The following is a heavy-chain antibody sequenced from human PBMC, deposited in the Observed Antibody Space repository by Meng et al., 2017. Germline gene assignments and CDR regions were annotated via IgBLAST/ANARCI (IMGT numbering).Heavy chain of an antibody. D-gene: IGHD4-17*01. CDR1: GCSISSGGYY. V-gene: IGHV4-31*03. CDR3: ARGLKSSTVTLELFDI. Sequence: LRLSCTVSGCSISSGGYYWSWIRQHPGKGLEWIGYIYYSGSTYYNPSLTSRVTISVDTSKNQFSLKLSSVTAADPAVYYCARGLKSSTVTLELFDIWGQGTMVTVSS. J-gene: IGHJ3*02. CDR2: IYYSGST.